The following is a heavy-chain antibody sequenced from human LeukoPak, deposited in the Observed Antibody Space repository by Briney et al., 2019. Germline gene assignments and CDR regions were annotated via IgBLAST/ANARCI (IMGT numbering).Heavy chain of an antibody. Sequence: GRSLRLSCAASGFTFSSYAMHWVRQAPGKGLEWVAVISYDGSNKYYADSVKGRFTISRDNSKNTLYLQMNSLRAEDTAVYYCASSFRLGDAFDIWGQGTMVTVSS. CDR1: GFTFSSYA. D-gene: IGHD3-10*01. CDR3: ASSFRLGDAFDI. CDR2: ISYDGSNK. V-gene: IGHV3-30*04. J-gene: IGHJ3*02.